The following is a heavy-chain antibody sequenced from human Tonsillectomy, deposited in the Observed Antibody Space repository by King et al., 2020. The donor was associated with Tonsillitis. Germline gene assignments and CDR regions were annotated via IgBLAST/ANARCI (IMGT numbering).Heavy chain of an antibody. CDR1: GFSFNSDW. CDR3: ARYPHCGSDCYTLDF. Sequence: VQLVESGGGLVQPGGSLILSCAASGFSFNSDWMSWVRQAPGKGLEWVADINQDGSKTYYVASVRGRFTISRDNAKNSVYLQMYSLRAEDTAVYYSARYPHCGSDCYTLDFWGQGTLVTVSS. D-gene: IGHD2-21*02. J-gene: IGHJ4*02. V-gene: IGHV3-7*03. CDR2: INQDGSKT.